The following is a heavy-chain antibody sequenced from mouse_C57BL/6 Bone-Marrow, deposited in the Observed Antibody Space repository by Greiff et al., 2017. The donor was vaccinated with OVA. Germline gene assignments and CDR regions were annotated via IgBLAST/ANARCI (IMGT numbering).Heavy chain of an antibody. Sequence: QVTLKVSGPGILQPSQTLSLTCSFSGFSLSTFGMGVGWIRQPSGKGLEWLAHIWWDDDKYYNPALKSRLTISKATSKNQVFLKIANVDTADTATYYCARIAWIYYGNYVWFAYWGQGTLVTVSA. J-gene: IGHJ3*01. CDR1: GFSLSTFGMG. CDR3: ARIAWIYYGNYVWFAY. D-gene: IGHD2-1*01. V-gene: IGHV8-8*01. CDR2: IWWDDDK.